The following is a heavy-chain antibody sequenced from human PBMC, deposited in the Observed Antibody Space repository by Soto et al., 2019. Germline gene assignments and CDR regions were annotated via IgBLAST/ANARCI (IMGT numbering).Heavy chain of an antibody. CDR3: ARDGFYTDGRGPRNEGFDY. J-gene: IGHJ4*02. CDR2: IYYSGTT. D-gene: IGHD3-3*01. V-gene: IGHV4-59*01. CDR1: GGSFGTYS. Sequence: QVQLQQSGPGLVKPSETLSLTCAVSGGSFGTYSWNWIRQAPGKGLEWIGKIYYSGTTGYNPSLKSRAPXSXDXTQNKWSLSLSSVTAADTAVYYCARDGFYTDGRGPRNEGFDYWGQGTLVTVSA.